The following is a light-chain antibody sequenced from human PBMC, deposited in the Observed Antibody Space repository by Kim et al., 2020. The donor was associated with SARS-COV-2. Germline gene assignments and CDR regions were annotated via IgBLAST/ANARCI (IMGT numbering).Light chain of an antibody. J-gene: IGKJ1*01. CDR3: QQYAGSRT. CDR1: QTISSSY. V-gene: IGKV3-20*01. Sequence: EILLTQSPGTLSLSPGERATLSCRASQTISSSYLAWYQQKRGQAPRLLIYGASSRATGIPDRFSGSGSGTDFTLTISRLEPEDFAVYYCQQYAGSRTFGQRTKVDIK. CDR2: GAS.